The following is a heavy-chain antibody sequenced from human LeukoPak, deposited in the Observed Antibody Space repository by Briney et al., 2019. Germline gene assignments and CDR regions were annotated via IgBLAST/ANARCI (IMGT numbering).Heavy chain of an antibody. J-gene: IGHJ4*02. Sequence: GGSLRLSCAASGFTFSTYVMHWGRQAPGKGLQWVAVILYDGSNKYYADSVKGRFIISRDNSKNSLYLQMNSLRAEDTAVYYCARDRSDRLAVAGTSAFDYWGQGTLVTVSS. CDR3: ARDRSDRLAVAGTSAFDY. D-gene: IGHD6-19*01. V-gene: IGHV3-30*07. CDR1: GFTFSTYV. CDR2: ILYDGSNK.